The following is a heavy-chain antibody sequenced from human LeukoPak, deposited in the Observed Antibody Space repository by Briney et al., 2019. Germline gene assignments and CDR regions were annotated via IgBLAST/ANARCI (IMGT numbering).Heavy chain of an antibody. CDR2: ISGRGGST. CDR3: AKSIAARPYYYYGMDV. D-gene: IGHD6-6*01. CDR1: GFTFSSYA. Sequence: SGGSLRLSCAASGFTFSSYAMSWVRQAPGKGLEWVSAISGRGGSTYYADSVKGRFTISRDNSKNTLYLQMNSLRAEDTAVYYCAKSIAARPYYYYGMDVWGQGTTVTVSS. J-gene: IGHJ6*02. V-gene: IGHV3-23*01.